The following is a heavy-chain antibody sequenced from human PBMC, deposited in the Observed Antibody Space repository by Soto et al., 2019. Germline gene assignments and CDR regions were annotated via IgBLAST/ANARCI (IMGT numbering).Heavy chain of an antibody. CDR2: IYHSGTA. D-gene: IGHD4-17*01. V-gene: IGHV4-61*01. J-gene: IGHJ4*02. CDR3: ARGQYYGDCDY. CDR1: GGSVSSGSYY. Sequence: QVQLQESGPRLVKPSETLSLTCTVSGGSVSSGSYYWTWVRQPPGKGLEWVGYIYHSGTADYNPSLKSRVTLSVDTSKNQFSLHLTSVTAADTAVYFCARGQYYGDCDYWGQGLLVTVSS.